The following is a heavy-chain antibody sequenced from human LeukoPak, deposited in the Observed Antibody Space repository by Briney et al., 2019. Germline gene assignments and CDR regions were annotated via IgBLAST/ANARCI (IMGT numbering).Heavy chain of an antibody. J-gene: IGHJ4*02. CDR1: GYTFTGYY. V-gene: IGHV1-2*02. D-gene: IGHD3-10*01. CDR3: ARTYYFGSGTYYDY. Sequence: ASVKVSCTASGYTFTGYYMHWVRQAPGQGLEWMGWINPNNGDTNYAQKFQGRVTMTRDTSITTAYMELSRLTSDDTALYYCARTYYFGSGTYYDYWGQGTLVTVSS. CDR2: INPNNGDT.